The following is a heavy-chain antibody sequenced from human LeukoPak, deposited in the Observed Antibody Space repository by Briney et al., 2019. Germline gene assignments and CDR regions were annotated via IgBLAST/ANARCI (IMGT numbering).Heavy chain of an antibody. Sequence: SSETLSLTCTVSGGSISSYYWSWIRQPPGKGLEWIGYIYYSGSTNYNPSLKSRVTISVDTSKNQFSLKLSSVTAADTAVYYCARPRPYCSSTSCYRGAFDIWGQGTMVTVSS. J-gene: IGHJ3*02. CDR3: ARPRPYCSSTSCYRGAFDI. D-gene: IGHD2-2*01. CDR1: GGSISSYY. CDR2: IYYSGST. V-gene: IGHV4-59*12.